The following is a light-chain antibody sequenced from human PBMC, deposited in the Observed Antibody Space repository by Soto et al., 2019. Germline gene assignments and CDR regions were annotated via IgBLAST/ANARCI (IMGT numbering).Light chain of an antibody. CDR2: AES. J-gene: IGKJ5*01. CDR1: QGISND. V-gene: IGKV1-6*01. CDR3: LQDYNYTIT. Sequence: AITMTQSPSSLSRSVGDIVTITCRASQGISNDLGWYQQKTGKAPKILIYAESSLQSGVPYRLSGSGSGTDLNLTISRLQPEDFATYYCLQDYNYTITCGQGTRLEIK.